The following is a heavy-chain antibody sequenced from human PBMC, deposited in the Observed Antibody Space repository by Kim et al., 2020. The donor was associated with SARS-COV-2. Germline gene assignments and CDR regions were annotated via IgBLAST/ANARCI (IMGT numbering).Heavy chain of an antibody. V-gene: IGHV4-31*03. CDR1: GGSISSGGYY. CDR3: ARGGDYDTTGYYGFHF. Sequence: SETLSLTCTVSGGSISSGGYYWSWIRQHPGKGLEWIGYILYSGSTYYNSSLESRLTMSVDTSKNQFSLRLSSVTAADTAVYYCARGGDYDTTGYYGFHFWGQGTLVTVSS. J-gene: IGHJ4*02. CDR2: ILYSGST. D-gene: IGHD3-22*01.